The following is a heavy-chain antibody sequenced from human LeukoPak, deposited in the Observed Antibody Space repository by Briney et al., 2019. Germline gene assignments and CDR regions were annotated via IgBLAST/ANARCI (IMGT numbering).Heavy chain of an antibody. CDR2: IYPGDSDT. CDR1: GYRFTTYW. V-gene: IGHV5-51*01. D-gene: IGHD2-15*01. CDR3: ARHEGDIGVAPAADY. J-gene: IGHJ4*02. Sequence: GESLKISCKASGYRFTTYWIGWVRQMPGKGLEWMGVIYPGDSDTRYSPSFQGQVTISADKSTSTAYLQWSSLKASDTAMYYCARHEGDIGVAPAADYWGQGTQVTVSS.